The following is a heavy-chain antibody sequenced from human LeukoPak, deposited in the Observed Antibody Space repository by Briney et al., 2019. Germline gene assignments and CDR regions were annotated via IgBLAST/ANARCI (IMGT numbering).Heavy chain of an antibody. Sequence: ASVKVSCKASGYTFTSYYMHWVRQAPGQGLEWMGIINPSGGSTSYAQKFQGRVTMTRDTSTSTVYMELSSLRSEDTAVYYCARAESGDDYDSSGYYSLSLDYWGQGTLVTVSS. CDR2: INPSGGST. D-gene: IGHD3-22*01. CDR1: GYTFTSYY. CDR3: ARAESGDDYDSSGYYSLSLDY. J-gene: IGHJ4*02. V-gene: IGHV1-46*01.